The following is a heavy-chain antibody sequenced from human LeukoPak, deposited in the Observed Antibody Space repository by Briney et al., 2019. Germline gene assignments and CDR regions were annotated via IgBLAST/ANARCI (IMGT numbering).Heavy chain of an antibody. V-gene: IGHV4-39*01. Sequence: PSETLSLTCTVSGGSITTTAYYWGWIRQPPGKGLEWVGSLYYSGTTYYNPSLKGRVTLSLDTSKNQFSLKLTSVTAADTAVYFCASHPDLPRGLIADSEFSSWGQGTQVAVS. CDR1: GGSITTTAYY. CDR2: LYYSGTT. D-gene: IGHD3-10*01. CDR3: ASHPDLPRGLIADSEFSS. J-gene: IGHJ4*02.